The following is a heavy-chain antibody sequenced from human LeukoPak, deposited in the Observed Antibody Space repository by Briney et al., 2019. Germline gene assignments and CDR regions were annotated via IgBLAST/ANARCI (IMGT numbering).Heavy chain of an antibody. CDR2: IYCSGST. CDR1: GGSISSISYY. V-gene: IGHV4-39*01. Sequence: PSETLCLTCTVSGGSISSISYYWGWIRQPPGKGLEWIGSIYCSGSTYYNPSLKSRVTISVDTSKNQFSLKLSSVTAADTAVYYCARLARNRYSGSSQGIDYWGQGTLVTVSS. J-gene: IGHJ4*02. CDR3: ARLARNRYSGSSQGIDY. D-gene: IGHD1-26*01.